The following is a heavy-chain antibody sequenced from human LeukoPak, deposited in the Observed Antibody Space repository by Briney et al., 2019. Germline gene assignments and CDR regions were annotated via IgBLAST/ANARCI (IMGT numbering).Heavy chain of an antibody. CDR2: ISYDGSNK. CDR3: APSPQYYDILTGLDY. CDR1: GFTFSSYG. J-gene: IGHJ4*02. Sequence: PGGSLRLSCAASGFTFSSYGMHWVRQAPGKGLEWVAVISYDGSNKYYADSVKGRFTISRDNSKNTLYLQMNSLRAEDTAVYYCAPSPQYYDILTGLDYWGQGTLVIVSS. D-gene: IGHD3-9*01. V-gene: IGHV3-30*03.